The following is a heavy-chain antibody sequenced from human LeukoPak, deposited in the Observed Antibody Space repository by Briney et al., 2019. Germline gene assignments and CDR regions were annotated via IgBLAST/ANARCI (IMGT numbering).Heavy chain of an antibody. CDR1: GGSISSYY. D-gene: IGHD1-26*01. CDR3: ARRNGGSQAGRGNYYYYYYMDV. Sequence: PSETLSLTCTVSGGSISSYYWSWIRQPPGKGLEWIGYIYTSGSTNYNPSLKSRVTISVDTSKNQFSLKLSSVTAADTAVYYCARRNGGSQAGRGNYYYYYYMDVWGKGTTVTVSS. J-gene: IGHJ6*03. V-gene: IGHV4-4*09. CDR2: IYTSGST.